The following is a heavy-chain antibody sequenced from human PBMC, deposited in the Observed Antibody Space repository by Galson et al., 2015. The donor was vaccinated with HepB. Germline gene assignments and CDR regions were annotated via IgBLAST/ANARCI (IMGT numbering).Heavy chain of an antibody. CDR3: ARLTVVPAASPNWFDP. J-gene: IGHJ5*02. CDR2: ISAYNGNT. CDR1: GYTFTSYG. Sequence: SVKVSCKASGYTFTSYGISWVRQAPGQGLEWVGWISAYNGNTNYAQKLQGRVTMTTDTSTSTAYMELRSLRSDDTAVYYCARLTVVPAASPNWFDPWGQGTLVTVSS. D-gene: IGHD2-2*01. V-gene: IGHV1-18*01.